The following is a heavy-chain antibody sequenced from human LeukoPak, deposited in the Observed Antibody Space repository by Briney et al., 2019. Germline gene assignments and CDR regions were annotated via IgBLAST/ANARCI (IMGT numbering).Heavy chain of an antibody. CDR2: INSGGSGT. V-gene: IGHV3-74*01. CDR3: ATSLGPLTEY. J-gene: IGHJ4*02. Sequence: PGGSLRLSCVASGFAFNTYAMSWVRQAPGKGLEWVSRINSGGSGTSYAASVEGRFTISRDNVKNTLYLQMDSLRAEDTAVYYCATSLGPLTEYWGQGTLVTVSS. D-gene: IGHD7-27*01. CDR1: GFAFNTYA.